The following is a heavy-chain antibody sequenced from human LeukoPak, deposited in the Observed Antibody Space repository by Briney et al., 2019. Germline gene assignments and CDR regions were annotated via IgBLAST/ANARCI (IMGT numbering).Heavy chain of an antibody. D-gene: IGHD5-18*01. CDR2: INPNSGGT. J-gene: IGHJ4*02. Sequence: GASVKVSCKASGYTFTGYYLHWVRQTPGQGLEWMGWINPNSGGTSDAQKFQGRVTMTRDTSISTAYMELSRLRSDDTAVYYCAREIPGDTAMVYWGQGTLVTVSS. CDR1: GYTFTGYY. V-gene: IGHV1-2*02. CDR3: AREIPGDTAMVY.